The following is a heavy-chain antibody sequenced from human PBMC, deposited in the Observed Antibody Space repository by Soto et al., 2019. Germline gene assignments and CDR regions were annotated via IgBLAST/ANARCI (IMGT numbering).Heavy chain of an antibody. D-gene: IGHD6-19*01. CDR2: IYGGGTT. CDR1: GFTVISKY. CDR3: VQTTGWPGFDF. J-gene: IGHJ4*02. Sequence: EVQLVESGGGLIQPGGSLRLSCAASGFTVISKYMTWVRQAPGKWLEWVSVIYGGGTTYYADSVKGRFTIPRDNSKHTLYLQMTSLRAEDTAVYYCVQTTGWPGFDFWGQGTLVTVSS. V-gene: IGHV3-53*01.